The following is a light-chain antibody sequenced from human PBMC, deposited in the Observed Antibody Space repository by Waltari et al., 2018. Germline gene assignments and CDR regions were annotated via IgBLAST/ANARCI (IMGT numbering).Light chain of an antibody. Sequence: DIQMTQSPSSLSASVGDRVTISCRASQNINTYLNWYQQKPGKAPKLLINGASMLQSGFPSRFSGSGSGTDFTLTIINLQVEDFATYYCQQSNSGPWAFGQGTKVDVK. CDR1: QNINTY. CDR3: QQSNSGPWA. CDR2: GAS. J-gene: IGKJ1*01. V-gene: IGKV1-39*01.